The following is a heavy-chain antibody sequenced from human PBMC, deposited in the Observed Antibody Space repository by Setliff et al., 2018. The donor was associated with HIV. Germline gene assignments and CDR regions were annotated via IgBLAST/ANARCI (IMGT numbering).Heavy chain of an antibody. CDR1: GFTFRDHY. CDR3: ARDPRSGWYLGFFDY. Sequence: PGGSLRLSCAASGFTFRDHYMTWIRQAPGKGLEWISYISSSGSTTYYADSVKGRFTISRDNTKNSLYLQMNSLRAEDTAVYYRARDPRSGWYLGFFDYWGQGTLVTVSS. J-gene: IGHJ4*02. CDR2: ISSSGSTT. V-gene: IGHV3-11*04. D-gene: IGHD6-19*01.